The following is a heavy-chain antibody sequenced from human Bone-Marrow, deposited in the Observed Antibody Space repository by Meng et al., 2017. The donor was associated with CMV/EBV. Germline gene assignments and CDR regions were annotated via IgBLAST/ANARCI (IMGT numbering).Heavy chain of an antibody. CDR2: IKQDGSEK. D-gene: IGHD5-12*01. CDR1: GFTFSSYW. CDR3: ARHWFSGNDYYFDF. Sequence: GGSLRLSCAASGFTFSSYWMSWVRQAPGKGLEWVANIKQDGSEKYYVDSVKGRFTISRDNAKNSLYLQMNSLRAEDTAVYYCARHWFSGNDYYFDFWGRGTLVTGSS. V-gene: IGHV3-7*03. J-gene: IGHJ4*02.